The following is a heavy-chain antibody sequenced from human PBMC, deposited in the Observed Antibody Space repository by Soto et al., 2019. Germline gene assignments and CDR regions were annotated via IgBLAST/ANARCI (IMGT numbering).Heavy chain of an antibody. CDR1: GFSLTTRGVG. D-gene: IGHD3-16*01. Sequence: QITLKESGPTLVKPTQTLTLTCTFSGFSLTTRGVGVGWIRQPPGKALECLALIYWDDDKRYSPSLQSRLSITKDTSKNLVVLTMTNVDPVDTATYYCAHIPNYYQYDWFDPWGQGTLVSVSS. J-gene: IGHJ5*01. CDR3: AHIPNYYQYDWFDP. CDR2: IYWDDDK. V-gene: IGHV2-5*02.